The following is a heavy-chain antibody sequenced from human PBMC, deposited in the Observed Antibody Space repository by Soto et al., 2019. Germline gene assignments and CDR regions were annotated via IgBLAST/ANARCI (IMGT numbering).Heavy chain of an antibody. Sequence: GGSLRLSCAASGFTFSSYWMSWVRQAPGKGLEWVANIKQDGSEKYYVDSVKGRFTISRDNAKNSLYLQMNSLRAEDTAVYYCARDSWGSPHYYYGMDVWGQGTTVTVSS. CDR2: IKQDGSEK. D-gene: IGHD3-16*01. V-gene: IGHV3-7*05. CDR3: ARDSWGSPHYYYGMDV. CDR1: GFTFSSYW. J-gene: IGHJ6*02.